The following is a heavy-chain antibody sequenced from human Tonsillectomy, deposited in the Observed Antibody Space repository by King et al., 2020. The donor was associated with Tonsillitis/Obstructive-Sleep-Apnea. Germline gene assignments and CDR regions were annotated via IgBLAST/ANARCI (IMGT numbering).Heavy chain of an antibody. V-gene: IGHV3-30*18. CDR2: ISYDGSNK. D-gene: IGHD6-13*01. Sequence: VQLVESGGGVVQPGRSLRLSFAASGFTFSSYGMHWVRQAPGKGLEWVAGISYDGSNKYYVDSVKVRFTFSRENSKNKLYLQMNSPRAEDTAVYYCAKGNSTMRGNYNYYYMDVWGKGTTVTVSS. CDR1: GFTFSSYG. J-gene: IGHJ6*03. CDR3: AKGNSTMRGNYNYYYMDV.